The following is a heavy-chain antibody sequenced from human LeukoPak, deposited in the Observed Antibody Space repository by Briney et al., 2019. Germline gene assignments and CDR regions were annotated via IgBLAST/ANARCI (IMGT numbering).Heavy chain of an antibody. Sequence: GRSLRLSCAASGFTFSSYGMHWVRQAPGKGLEWGAVIWYDGSNKYYADSVKRRFTISRDNSKNTQYLQMSSLRAEDTAVYYCAGEQYDSDDALDIWGQGTLVTVSS. V-gene: IGHV3-33*01. D-gene: IGHD3-16*01. CDR3: AGEQYDSDDALDI. CDR1: GFTFSSYG. J-gene: IGHJ3*02. CDR2: IWYDGSNK.